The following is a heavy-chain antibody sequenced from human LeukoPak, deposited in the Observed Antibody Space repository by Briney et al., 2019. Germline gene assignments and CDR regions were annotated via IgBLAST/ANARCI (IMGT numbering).Heavy chain of an antibody. D-gene: IGHD6-19*01. Sequence: GASVKVSCKTSGFTFTTYTMHWVRQAPGQRLEWMGWINAANGNTQYSQKFQGRVTITRDTSASTAYMELSSLRSEDTAVYYCARGAPIRVAVAATFDPWGRGTLVTVPS. V-gene: IGHV1-3*01. CDR3: ARGAPIRVAVAATFDP. CDR2: INAANGNT. J-gene: IGHJ5*02. CDR1: GFTFTTYT.